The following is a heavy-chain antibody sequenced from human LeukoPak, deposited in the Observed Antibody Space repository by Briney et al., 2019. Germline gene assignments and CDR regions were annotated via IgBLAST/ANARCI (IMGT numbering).Heavy chain of an antibody. J-gene: IGHJ4*02. D-gene: IGHD2-2*01. CDR2: IGTTTSTI. Sequence: GGSLRLSCAASGFTLSSFGMHWVRQAPGKGLEWVSYIGTTTSTIYYADSVKGRFTISRDNARNSLYLQMNSLRAEDTAVYYCARDRGYCRGTTCYAYYFDSWGQGTLVTVSS. CDR3: ARDRGYCRGTTCYAYYFDS. CDR1: GFTLSSFG. V-gene: IGHV3-48*04.